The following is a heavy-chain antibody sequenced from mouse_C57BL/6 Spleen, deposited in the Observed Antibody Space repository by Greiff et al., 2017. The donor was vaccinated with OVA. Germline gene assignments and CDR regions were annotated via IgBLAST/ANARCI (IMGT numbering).Heavy chain of an antibody. V-gene: IGHV5-4*01. Sequence: EVLLVESGGGLVKPGGSLKLSCAASGFTFSSYAMSWVRQTPEKRLEWVATISDGGSYTYYPDNVKGRFTISRDNAKNNLYLQMSHLKSEDTAMYYCARDGYYGSSPHFEYWGQGTTLTVSS. CDR3: ARDGYYGSSPHFEY. CDR2: ISDGGSYT. CDR1: GFTFSSYA. J-gene: IGHJ2*01. D-gene: IGHD1-1*01.